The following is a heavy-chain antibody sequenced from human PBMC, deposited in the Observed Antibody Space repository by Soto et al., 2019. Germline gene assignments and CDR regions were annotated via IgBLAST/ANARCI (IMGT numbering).Heavy chain of an antibody. D-gene: IGHD2-21*01. CDR3: AKDLRPYRGQNWFDP. CDR1: GFTFSSYA. V-gene: IGHV3-23*01. CDR2: ISGSGGST. J-gene: IGHJ5*02. Sequence: GGSLRLSCAASGFTFSSYAMSWVRQAPGKGLEWVSAISGSGGSTYFADSVKGRFTISRDNSKNTLYLQMNSLRADDTAVYYCAKDLRPYRGQNWFDPWGQGTLVTVSS.